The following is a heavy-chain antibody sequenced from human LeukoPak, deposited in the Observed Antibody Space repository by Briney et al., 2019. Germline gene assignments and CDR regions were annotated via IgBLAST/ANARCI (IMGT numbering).Heavy chain of an antibody. D-gene: IGHD5-24*01. CDR3: VRGTIMDRGVDY. V-gene: IGHV3-74*01. CDR2: IGGDGSSR. CDR1: GFTFSDHW. Sequence: GGSLRLSCAASGFTFSDHWMHWVRLVAGKGLVWVASIGGDGSSRWYADSVKGRFTSSRDSAKNTLHLQMDSLRAEDTAMYYCVRGTIMDRGVDYWGQGTLVTVSS. J-gene: IGHJ4*02.